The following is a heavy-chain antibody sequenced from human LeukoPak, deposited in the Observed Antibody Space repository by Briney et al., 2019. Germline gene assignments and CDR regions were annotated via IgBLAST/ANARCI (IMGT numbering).Heavy chain of an antibody. V-gene: IGHV4-59*08. CDR3: ATQYDSSGYPFDY. Sequence: SETLSLTCTVSGGSISSYYWSWIRQPPGKGLEWIGYIYYSGSTNYNPSLKSRVTISVDTSKNQFSLKLSSVTAADTAVYYCATQYDSSGYPFDYWGQGTLVTVSS. J-gene: IGHJ4*02. D-gene: IGHD3-22*01. CDR2: IYYSGST. CDR1: GGSISSYY.